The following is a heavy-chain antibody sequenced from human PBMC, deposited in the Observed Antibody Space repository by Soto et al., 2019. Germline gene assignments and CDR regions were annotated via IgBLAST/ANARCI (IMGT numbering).Heavy chain of an antibody. CDR2: ISWNSGSI. CDR1: GFTFDDYA. CDR3: ANDKDRTDAFDY. J-gene: IGHJ4*02. V-gene: IGHV3-9*01. Sequence: GGSLRLSCAASGFTFDDYAMHWVRQAPGKGLEWVSGISWNSGSIGYADSVKGRFTISRDNAKNSLYLQMNSLRAEDTALYYCANDKDRTDAFDYWGQGALVPVA.